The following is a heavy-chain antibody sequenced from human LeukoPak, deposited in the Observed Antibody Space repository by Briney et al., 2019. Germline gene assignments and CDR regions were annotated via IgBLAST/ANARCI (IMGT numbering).Heavy chain of an antibody. D-gene: IGHD7-27*01. V-gene: IGHV6-1*01. CDR3: ATEQTGDQNFDY. J-gene: IGHJ4*02. Sequence: QSPSLTCALSGDSVSINTAAWNWIRQSPSRGLEWLGRTSYPSKWYDDSAATVKSRISITPYTAKTQFSLQLKYVTPEDTAVYYCATEQTGDQNFDYWGQGTLVTVSS. CDR1: GDSVSINTAA. CDR2: TSYPSKWYD.